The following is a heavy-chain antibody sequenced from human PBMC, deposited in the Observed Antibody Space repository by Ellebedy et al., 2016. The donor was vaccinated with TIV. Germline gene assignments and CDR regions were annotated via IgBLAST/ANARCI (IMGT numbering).Heavy chain of an antibody. CDR1: GGTFSSYA. V-gene: IGHV1-69*13. J-gene: IGHJ3*02. CDR2: IIPIFGTA. CDR3: AGRTAGAFDI. D-gene: IGHD1-1*01. Sequence: SVKVSCXASGGTFSSYAISWVRQAPGQGLEWMGGIIPIFGTANYAQKFQGRVTITADESTSTAYMELSSLRSEDTAVYYCAGRTAGAFDIWGQGTMVTVSS.